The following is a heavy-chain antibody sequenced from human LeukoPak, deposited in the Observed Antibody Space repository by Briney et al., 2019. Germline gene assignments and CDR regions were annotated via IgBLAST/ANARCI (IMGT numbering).Heavy chain of an antibody. Sequence: GGSLRLSCAASGFTFSSCSMNWVRQAPGKGLEWVSSISSSSSYIYYADSVKGRFTISRDNAKNSLYLQMNSLRAEDTAVYYCARSVQLERLFDYWGQGTLVTVSS. CDR3: ARSVQLERLFDY. CDR2: ISSSSSYI. D-gene: IGHD1-1*01. J-gene: IGHJ4*02. V-gene: IGHV3-21*01. CDR1: GFTFSSCS.